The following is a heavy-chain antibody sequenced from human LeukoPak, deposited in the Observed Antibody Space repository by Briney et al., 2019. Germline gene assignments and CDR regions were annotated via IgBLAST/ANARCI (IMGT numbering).Heavy chain of an antibody. CDR2: IRYDGSKK. CDR1: GFIFSSYG. D-gene: IGHD6-13*01. CDR3: AKENSSSFLF. Sequence: GRSLRLSCAASGFIFSSYGIHWVRQAPGKGLEWVAFIRYDGSKKYYADSVKGRFIISRDNAKNTVYLQMNSLRGEDTGVYYCAKENSSSFLFWGQGTLVNVSS. J-gene: IGHJ4*02. V-gene: IGHV3-30*02.